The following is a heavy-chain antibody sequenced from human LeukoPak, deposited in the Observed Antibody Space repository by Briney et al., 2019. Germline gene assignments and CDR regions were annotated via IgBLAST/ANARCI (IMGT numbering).Heavy chain of an antibody. CDR1: GGTFSSYA. Sequence: SVKVSCKASGGTFSSYAISWVRQAPGQGLEWMGRIIPILGIANYAQKFQGRVTITADKSTSTAYMELSSLRSEDTAVYYCAGAFEETIFGVVTRRVDYWGQGTLVTVSS. J-gene: IGHJ4*02. D-gene: IGHD3-3*01. V-gene: IGHV1-69*04. CDR2: IIPILGIA. CDR3: AGAFEETIFGVVTRRVDY.